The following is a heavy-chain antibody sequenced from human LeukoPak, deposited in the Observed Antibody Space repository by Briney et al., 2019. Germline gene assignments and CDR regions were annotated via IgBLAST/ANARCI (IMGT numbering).Heavy chain of an antibody. D-gene: IGHD2-21*02. J-gene: IGHJ4*02. CDR3: ARELCGGDCYTDY. V-gene: IGHV3-53*01. CDR1: GFTVISNY. CDR2: IYSGGST. Sequence: GGSLRLSCAASGFTVISNYMSWVRPAPGKGLEWVSVIYSGGSTYYADSVKGRFTISRDNSKNTLYLQMNSLRAEDTAVYYCARELCGGDCYTDYWGQGTLVTVSS.